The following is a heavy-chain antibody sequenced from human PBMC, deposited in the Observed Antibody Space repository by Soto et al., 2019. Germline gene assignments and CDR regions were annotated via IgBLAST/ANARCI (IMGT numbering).Heavy chain of an antibody. V-gene: IGHV4-34*01. CDR3: ARDFLAPAANHY. D-gene: IGHD2-2*01. CDR1: GGSFSGYY. Sequence: PSETLSLTCAVYGGSFSGYYWSWIRQPPGKGLEWIGEINHSGSTNYNPSLKSRVTISVDTSKNQFSLKLSSVTAADTAVYYCARDFLAPAANHYWGQGTLVTVSS. J-gene: IGHJ4*02. CDR2: INHSGST.